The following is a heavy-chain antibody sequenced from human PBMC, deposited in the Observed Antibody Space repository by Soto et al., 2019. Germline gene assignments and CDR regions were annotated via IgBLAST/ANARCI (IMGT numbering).Heavy chain of an antibody. J-gene: IGHJ4*02. CDR1: GFTFSSYS. CDR3: AREPDYGDYGFDY. D-gene: IGHD4-17*01. CDR2: ISSSSSYI. Sequence: PGGSLRLSCAASGFTFSSYSMNWVRQAPGKGLEWVSSISSSSSYIYYADSVKGRFTISRDNAKNSLYLQMNSLRAEDTAVYYCAREPDYGDYGFDYWGQGTLVTVSS. V-gene: IGHV3-21*01.